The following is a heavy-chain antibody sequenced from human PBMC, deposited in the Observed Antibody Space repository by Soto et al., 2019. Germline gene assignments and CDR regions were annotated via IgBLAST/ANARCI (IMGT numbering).Heavy chain of an antibody. CDR3: ARKSSGSYWKFDP. CDR1: GFSLSANGVG. Sequence: PGPTLVNPTQTLTLTCAFSGFSLSANGVGVGWIRQPPGGALEWLAIIYWNDGTSIRPTLQSRLSISKDTSKNQVALSLTNMDPRDTGTYYCARKSSGSYWKFDPWGPGAQVTVSS. CDR2: IYWNDGT. V-gene: IGHV2-5*01. J-gene: IGHJ5*02. D-gene: IGHD3-22*01.